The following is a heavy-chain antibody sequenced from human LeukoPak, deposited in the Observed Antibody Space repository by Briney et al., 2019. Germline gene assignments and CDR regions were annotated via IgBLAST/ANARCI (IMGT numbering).Heavy chain of an antibody. D-gene: IGHD4-17*01. CDR3: SRDPNGDYVGAFDF. CDR1: GFTFSIYA. V-gene: IGHV3-23*01. Sequence: GGSLRLSCAASGFTFSIYAMHWVRQAPRKGLEWVSTIRTGGGATNYADSVKGRFTISRDNSKSTLYLQMSSLRAEDTATYYCSRDPNGDYVGAFDFWGQGTLVTVSS. J-gene: IGHJ3*01. CDR2: IRTGGGAT.